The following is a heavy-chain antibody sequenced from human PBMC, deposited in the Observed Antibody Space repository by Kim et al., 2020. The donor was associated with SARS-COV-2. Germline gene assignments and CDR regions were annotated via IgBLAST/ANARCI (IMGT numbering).Heavy chain of an antibody. J-gene: IGHJ2*01. Sequence: GGSLRLSCVASGFPFSSYAMSWVRQASRKGLEWVSVISGSGGATYYRDSVKGRFAISRDNSKNTLYLQMNSLRADDTAVYYCVLNGGYSPINVNWYFDVWGRGTLVTVSS. D-gene: IGHD1-26*01. CDR1: GFPFSSYA. V-gene: IGHV3-23*01. CDR3: VLNGGYSPINVNWYFDV. CDR2: ISGSGGAT.